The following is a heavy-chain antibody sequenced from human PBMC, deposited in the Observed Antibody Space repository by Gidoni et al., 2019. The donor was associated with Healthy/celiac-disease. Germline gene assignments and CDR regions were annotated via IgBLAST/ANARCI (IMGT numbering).Heavy chain of an antibody. CDR3: AKVDYYDSSGYFPLSWFDP. Sequence: EVQLLASGGGLVQPGGSLRLSCAASGFTFSSYAMSWVRQAPGKGLEWVSAISGSGGSTYYADSVKGRFTISRDNSKNTLYLQMNSLRAEDTAVYYCAKVDYYDSSGYFPLSWFDPWGQGTLVTVSS. CDR2: ISGSGGST. CDR1: GFTFSSYA. J-gene: IGHJ5*02. V-gene: IGHV3-23*01. D-gene: IGHD3-22*01.